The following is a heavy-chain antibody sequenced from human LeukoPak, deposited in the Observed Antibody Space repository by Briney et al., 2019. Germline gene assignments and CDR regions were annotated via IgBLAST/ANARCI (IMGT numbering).Heavy chain of an antibody. CDR2: ISSSSSYI. J-gene: IGHJ6*03. V-gene: IGHV3-21*01. CDR3: ARRTTVTTYYYYYYMDV. Sequence: GGSLRLSCAASGFTFSSYSMNWVRQAPEKGLEWVSSISSSSSYIYYADSVKGRFTISRDNAKNSLYLQMNSLRAEDTAVYYCARRTTVTTYYYYYYMDVWGKGTTVTISS. CDR1: GFTFSSYS. D-gene: IGHD4-17*01.